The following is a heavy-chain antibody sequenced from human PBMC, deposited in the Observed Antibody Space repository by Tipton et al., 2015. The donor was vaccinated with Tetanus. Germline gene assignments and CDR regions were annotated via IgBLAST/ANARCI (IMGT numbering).Heavy chain of an antibody. V-gene: IGHV5-51*01. Sequence: QLVQSGAEVKKPGESLKISCKGSGYSFTSYWIGWVRQMPGKGLEWMAVIYPGDFDTRYSPSFQGQVTISADKSISTAYLQWSSLEASDTAMYYCARRTGPIYSSSDFDYWGQGTLVTVSS. CDR2: IYPGDFDT. D-gene: IGHD6-6*01. CDR1: GYSFTSYW. J-gene: IGHJ4*02. CDR3: ARRTGPIYSSSDFDY.